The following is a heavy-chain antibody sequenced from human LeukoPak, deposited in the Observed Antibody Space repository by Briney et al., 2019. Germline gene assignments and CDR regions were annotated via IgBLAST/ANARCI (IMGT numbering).Heavy chain of an antibody. CDR1: GFTFSGHW. V-gene: IGHV3-7*01. J-gene: IGHJ4*02. Sequence: GGSLRLSCTVSGFTFSGHWMNWVRQAPGKGLEWVATIKYDGSEKAYVDSVVGRFTISRDNSKDSLFLQMDSLRAEDTAVYYCATRNIFEYWGQGTLVTVSS. CDR3: ATRNIFEY. CDR2: IKYDGSEK.